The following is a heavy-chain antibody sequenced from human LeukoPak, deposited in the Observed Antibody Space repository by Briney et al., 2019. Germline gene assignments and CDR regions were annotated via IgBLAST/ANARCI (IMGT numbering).Heavy chain of an antibody. D-gene: IGHD6-13*01. CDR2: ISGSGGST. CDR1: GFTFSTHG. V-gene: IGHV3-23*01. Sequence: GGSLRLSCAASGFTFSTHGMNWVRQAPGKGLQWVSTISGSGGSTYYADSVKGRFTISRDNSKNTLYLQMNSLRAEDTAVYYCAIRGIAAAESNGMDVWGQGTTVTVSS. CDR3: AIRGIAAAESNGMDV. J-gene: IGHJ6*02.